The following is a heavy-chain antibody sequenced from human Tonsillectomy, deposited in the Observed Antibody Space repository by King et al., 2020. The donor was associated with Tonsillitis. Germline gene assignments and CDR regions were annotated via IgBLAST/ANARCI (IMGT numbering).Heavy chain of an antibody. V-gene: IGHV3-53*01. D-gene: IGHD6-13*01. CDR1: GFTVRSNY. CDR3: ARDVAAAGFLWD. Sequence: VQLVESGGGLIQPGGSLRLSCAASGFTVRSNYMSWVRQAPGKGLEGGSIIYYGGSKDYADSRKGRFTIYRNNSNNTLYLQMNSLRAEDTAVYYCARDVAAAGFLWDWGPGTLVTVSS. J-gene: IGHJ4*02. CDR2: IYYGGSK.